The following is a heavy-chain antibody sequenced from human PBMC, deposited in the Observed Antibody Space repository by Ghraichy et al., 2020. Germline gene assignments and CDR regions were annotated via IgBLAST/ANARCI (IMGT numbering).Heavy chain of an antibody. CDR2: IYYSGST. Sequence: SETLSLTCTVSGGSISSSSYYWGWIRQPPGKGLEWIGSIYYSGSTYYNPSLKSRVTISVDTSKNQFSLKLSSVTAADTAVYYCARRAMDFWSGKDSNDFDYWGQGTLVTVSS. CDR3: ARRAMDFWSGKDSNDFDY. J-gene: IGHJ4*02. CDR1: GGSISSSSYY. D-gene: IGHD3-3*01. V-gene: IGHV4-39*01.